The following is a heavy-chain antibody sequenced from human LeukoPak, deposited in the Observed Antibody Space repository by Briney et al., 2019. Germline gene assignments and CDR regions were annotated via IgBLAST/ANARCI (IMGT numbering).Heavy chain of an antibody. CDR2: INSDGSST. Sequence: PGGSLRLSCAASGFTFSRYAMHWVRQAPGKGLVWVSRINSDGSSTTYADSVKGRFTISRDNAKNTLYLQMNSLGADDTAVYYCARGIAVRTLNWFDPWGQGTLVTVSS. CDR1: GFTFSRYA. J-gene: IGHJ5*02. D-gene: IGHD6-19*01. CDR3: ARGIAVRTLNWFDP. V-gene: IGHV3-74*01.